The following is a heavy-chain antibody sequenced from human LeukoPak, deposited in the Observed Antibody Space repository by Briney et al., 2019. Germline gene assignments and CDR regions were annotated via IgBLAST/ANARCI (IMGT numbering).Heavy chain of an antibody. J-gene: IGHJ4*02. CDR3: ARSYYSSSCPDY. CDR2: ISDSGGYT. Sequence: GGSLRLSCAASGLTFRTYAMSWVRQAPGKGLEWVSSISDSGGYTFYADSVKGRFTISRDNAKNSLYLQMNSLRAEDTAVYYCARSYYSSSCPDYWGQGTLVTVSS. CDR1: GLTFRTYA. V-gene: IGHV3-23*01. D-gene: IGHD6-13*01.